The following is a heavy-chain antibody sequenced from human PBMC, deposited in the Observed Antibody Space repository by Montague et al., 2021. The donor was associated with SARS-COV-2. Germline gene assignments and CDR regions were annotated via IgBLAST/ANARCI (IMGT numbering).Heavy chain of an antibody. J-gene: IGHJ4*02. CDR1: GFTFSSYA. Sequence: SLRLSCAASGFTFSSYAMHWVRQAPGKGLEWVAVISYDGTNEYYADPVKGRFTISRDNSKNTLYLQMNSLGAEDTAVYYCAREGITAAGKDFDYWGQGTLVTVSS. CDR3: AREGITAAGKDFDY. D-gene: IGHD6-13*01. CDR2: ISYDGTNE. V-gene: IGHV3-30*04.